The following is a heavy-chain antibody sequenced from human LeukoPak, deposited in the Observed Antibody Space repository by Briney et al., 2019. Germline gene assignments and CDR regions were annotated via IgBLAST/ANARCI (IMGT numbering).Heavy chain of an antibody. CDR2: IVVGSGNT. J-gene: IGHJ4*02. CDR3: AADSLISLGDFDY. V-gene: IGHV1-58*01. Sequence: GASVKVSCKASGFTFTSSAVQWVRQARGQRLEWIGWIVVGSGNTNYAQKFQERVTITRDMSTSTAYMELSSLRSEDTAVYYCAADSLISLGDFDYWGQGTLVTVSS. D-gene: IGHD3-16*01. CDR1: GFTFTSSA.